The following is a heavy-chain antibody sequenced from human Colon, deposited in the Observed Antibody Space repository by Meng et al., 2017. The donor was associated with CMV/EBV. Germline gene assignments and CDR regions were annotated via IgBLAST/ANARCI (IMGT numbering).Heavy chain of an antibody. CDR3: AREGTYASSSGLGL. CDR1: GYPANGYY. Sequence: SGYPANGYYLHWVRQAPGQGLEWMGWINPNSGDANYARTFLGRVTMTADTSISTVYMELRGLRSGDTAVYYCAREGTYASSSGLGLWGPGALVTVSS. V-gene: IGHV1-2*02. CDR2: INPNSGDA. D-gene: IGHD3-16*01. J-gene: IGHJ4*02.